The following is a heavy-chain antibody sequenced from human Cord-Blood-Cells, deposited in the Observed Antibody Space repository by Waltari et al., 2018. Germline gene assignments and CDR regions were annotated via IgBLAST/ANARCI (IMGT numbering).Heavy chain of an antibody. D-gene: IGHD2-2*01. CDR2: INHSGST. J-gene: IGHJ4*02. CDR3: ASALGYCSSTSCYGTKHHYFDY. V-gene: IGHV4-34*01. Sequence: VQLQQLGAVLMKPSEPMSITCVVYGWDFWGYYWSLIGQPPGKGLEWIWEINHSGSTNYNPSLKSRVTISVNTSKNQFSLKLSSVTAADTAVYYCASALGYCSSTSCYGTKHHYFDYWGQGTLVTVSS. CDR1: GWDFWGYY.